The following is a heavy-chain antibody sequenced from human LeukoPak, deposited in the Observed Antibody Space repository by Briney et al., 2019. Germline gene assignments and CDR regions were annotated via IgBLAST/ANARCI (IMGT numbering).Heavy chain of an antibody. CDR3: ARDWGPRCSSTSCYLSYGMDV. CDR2: IYSSGIT. Sequence: SETLSLTCAVSGGSIKNYYWTWIRQSAGKGLEWIGRIYSSGITNYNPSLTSRVVMSIDVSKNQLSLELTSVTAADTAVYYCARDWGPRCSSTSCYLSYGMDVWGQGTTVTVSS. V-gene: IGHV4-4*07. D-gene: IGHD2-2*01. CDR1: GGSIKNYY. J-gene: IGHJ6*02.